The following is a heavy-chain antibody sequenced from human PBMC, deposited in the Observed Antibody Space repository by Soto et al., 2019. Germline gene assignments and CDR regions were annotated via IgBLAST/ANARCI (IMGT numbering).Heavy chain of an antibody. J-gene: IGHJ6*02. D-gene: IGHD3-10*01. V-gene: IGHV3-9*01. CDR3: ARDDTLLWFGESRMDV. CDR1: VFTFDDYA. Sequence: SLRLACAASVFTFDDYAMHWVRQAPGKGLEWVSGISWNSGSIGYADSVKGRFTISRDNAKNSLYLQMNSLRAEDTAVYYCARDDTLLWFGESRMDVWGQGTTVTVSS. CDR2: ISWNSGSI.